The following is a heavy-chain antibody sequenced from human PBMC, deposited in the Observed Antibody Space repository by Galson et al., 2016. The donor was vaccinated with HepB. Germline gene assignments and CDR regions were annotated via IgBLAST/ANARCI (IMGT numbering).Heavy chain of an antibody. CDR1: GFTFSRYA. V-gene: IGHV3-30-3*01. Sequence: SLRLSCAASGFTFSRYAMYWVRQAPGKGLEWVASTLYDGSKNFYADSVRGRFTISRDNSKNTLYLQMDSLTTEDTAVYYCARTGQSSGWYSIKYVESFYYFDYWGQGALVTVTP. D-gene: IGHD6-19*01. CDR3: ARTGQSSGWYSIKYVESFYYFDY. CDR2: TLYDGSKN. J-gene: IGHJ4*02.